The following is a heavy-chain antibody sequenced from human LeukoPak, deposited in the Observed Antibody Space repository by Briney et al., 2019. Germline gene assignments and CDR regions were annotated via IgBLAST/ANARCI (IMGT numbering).Heavy chain of an antibody. CDR2: IIPIFGTA. V-gene: IGHV1-69*06. Sequence: SVKVSCKASGGTFSSYAISWVRQAPGQGLEWVGGIIPIFGTANYAQKFQGRVTITADKSTSTAYMELSSLRSEDTGVYYCASAPSVYCTNGVCADAFDIWGQGTMVTVSS. CDR1: GGTFSSYA. D-gene: IGHD2-8*01. J-gene: IGHJ3*02. CDR3: ASAPSVYCTNGVCADAFDI.